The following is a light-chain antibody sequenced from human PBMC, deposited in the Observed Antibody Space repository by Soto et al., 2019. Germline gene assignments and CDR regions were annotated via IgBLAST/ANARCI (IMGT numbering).Light chain of an antibody. V-gene: IGKV3-20*01. CDR3: QQYGSSPGT. CDR1: QSVSSTY. CDR2: GAS. Sequence: LSPGERATLSCRASQSVSSTYLAWYQQKPGQAPRLLXYGASSRATGIPDRFSGSGSGKDFTLTISGREPEDFAVYYCQQYGSSPGTFGQGTKVEIK. J-gene: IGKJ1*01.